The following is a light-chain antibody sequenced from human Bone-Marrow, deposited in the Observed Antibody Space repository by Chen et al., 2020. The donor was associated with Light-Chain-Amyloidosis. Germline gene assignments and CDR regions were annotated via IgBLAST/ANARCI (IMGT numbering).Light chain of an antibody. CDR2: GSS. Sequence: EIVLTQSPGTLSLSPGEGANLSCRASQTISSNYLTWYQQKFGQAPRLLIYGSSSRATGVPDRFTGSGSGTDFTLTINRLEPEDFGMYYCQQYGTSPLTFVGGTKVEIK. CDR1: QTISSNY. CDR3: QQYGTSPLT. J-gene: IGKJ4*01. V-gene: IGKV3-20*01.